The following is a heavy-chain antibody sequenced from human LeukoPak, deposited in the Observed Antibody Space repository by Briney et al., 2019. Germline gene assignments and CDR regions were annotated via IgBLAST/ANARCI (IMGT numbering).Heavy chain of an antibody. CDR3: AKAGALYSSSWYPSWFDP. D-gene: IGHD6-13*01. J-gene: IGHJ5*02. CDR2: ISWNSGSI. CDR1: GFTFDDYA. V-gene: IGHV3-9*01. Sequence: GGSLRLSCAASGFTFDDYAMHWVRQAPGKGLEWVSGISWNSGSIGYADSVKGRFTISRDNAKNSLYLQMNSLGAEDTALYYCAKAGALYSSSWYPSWFDPWGQGTLVTVSS.